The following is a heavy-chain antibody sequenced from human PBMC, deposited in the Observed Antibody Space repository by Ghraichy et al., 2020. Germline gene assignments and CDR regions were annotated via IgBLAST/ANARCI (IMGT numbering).Heavy chain of an antibody. J-gene: IGHJ4*02. CDR3: AREGPFCSGGRCNKYFDY. V-gene: IGHV4-59*11. CDR1: GVSISSHY. D-gene: IGHD2-15*01. CDR2: IYYSGAT. Sequence: SETLSLTCTVSGVSISSHYWSWIRQPLGKTLEWIGYIYYSGATNYKPSLKSRVTMSIDTSKNQFSLKLSSVTAADTAVYYCAREGPFCSGGRCNKYFDYWGQGTLVTVSS.